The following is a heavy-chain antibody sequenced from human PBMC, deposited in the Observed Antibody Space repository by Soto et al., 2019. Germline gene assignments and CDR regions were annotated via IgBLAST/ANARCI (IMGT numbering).Heavy chain of an antibody. J-gene: IGHJ4*02. Sequence: EVQLVESGGGLVQPGGNLRLSCVASGFTFDSYAMNWVRQAPGKGLEWVSYIGLNSGTIEYSDSVEGRFTISRDDGKSSLELPVDSLRDEDTAVYFCAGDHRGEVAYWGRGTLVPVTS. V-gene: IGHV3-48*02. CDR2: IGLNSGTI. CDR3: AGDHRGEVAY. CDR1: GFTFDSYA. D-gene: IGHD3-10*01.